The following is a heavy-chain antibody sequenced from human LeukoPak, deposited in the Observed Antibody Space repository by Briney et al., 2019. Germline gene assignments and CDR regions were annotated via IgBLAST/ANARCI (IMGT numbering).Heavy chain of an antibody. J-gene: IGHJ4*02. Sequence: SETLSLTCAVSGGSISSSNWWSWVRQPPGKGLEWIGEIYHSGSTNYNPSLKSRVTISVDKSKNQFSLKLSSVTAADTAVYYCASGAGGAAGPYYFDYWGQGTLVTVSS. CDR2: IYHSGST. D-gene: IGHD6-13*01. V-gene: IGHV4-4*02. CDR1: GGSISSSNW. CDR3: ASGAGGAAGPYYFDY.